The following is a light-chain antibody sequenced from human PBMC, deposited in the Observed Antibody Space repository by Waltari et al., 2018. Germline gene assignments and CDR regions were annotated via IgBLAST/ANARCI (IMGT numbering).Light chain of an antibody. CDR2: KAS. CDR1: QSSSTW. Sequence: DIQMTQSPSTLSAFVGDRVTITCLASQSSSTWLAWYQQKPGKAPKLLIYKASRLESGVPSRFSGSGSGTEFTLTISSLQPDDFATYYCQQNNVFPWTFGQGTKVEIK. CDR3: QQNNVFPWT. V-gene: IGKV1-5*03. J-gene: IGKJ1*01.